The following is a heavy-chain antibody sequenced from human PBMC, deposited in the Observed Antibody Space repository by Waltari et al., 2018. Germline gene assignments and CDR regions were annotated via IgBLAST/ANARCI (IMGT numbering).Heavy chain of an antibody. J-gene: IGHJ6*03. CDR3: ARPSTEYYYYYYYMDV. CDR2: ISNNRSTT. V-gene: IGHV3-48*03. CDR1: GFTFSNYE. Sequence: EVQVVESGGGLVQPGGSLRLSCVASGFTFSNYEMNWVRQAPGKGLELVSYISNNRSTTYYADSVKGRFTISRDNAKNSMYLEMDSLRAEDTAVYYCARPSTEYYYYYYYMDVWGKGTTVTVS.